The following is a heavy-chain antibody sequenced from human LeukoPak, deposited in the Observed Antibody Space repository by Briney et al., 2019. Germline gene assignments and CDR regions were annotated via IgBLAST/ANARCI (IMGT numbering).Heavy chain of an antibody. CDR3: ARGTGSRGYNWFDP. D-gene: IGHD1-1*01. J-gene: IGHJ5*02. Sequence: PGGSLRLSCAASGFTFSSYDMHWVRQATGKGLEWVSAIGTAGDTYYPGSGKGRFTISRDNSKNTLYLQMNSLRAEDTAVYYCARGTGSRGYNWFDPWGQGTLVTVSS. V-gene: IGHV3-13*04. CDR1: GFTFSSYD. CDR2: IGTAGDT.